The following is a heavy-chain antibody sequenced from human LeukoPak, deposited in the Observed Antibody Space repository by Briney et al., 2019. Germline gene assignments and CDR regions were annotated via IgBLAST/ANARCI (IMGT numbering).Heavy chain of an antibody. Sequence: PGGSLRLSCAASGFTFSSYEMNWVRQAPGKGLEWISYISSSGSTMYYADSVKGRFTISRDNAKHSLYLQMNSLRAEDTAIYYCASSSCYAIDYWGQGTLVTVSS. CDR2: ISSSGSTM. D-gene: IGHD2-2*01. CDR1: GFTFSSYE. V-gene: IGHV3-48*03. J-gene: IGHJ4*02. CDR3: ASSSCYAIDY.